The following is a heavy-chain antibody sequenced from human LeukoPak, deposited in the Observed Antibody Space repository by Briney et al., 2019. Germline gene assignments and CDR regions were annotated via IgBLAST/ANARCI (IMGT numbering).Heavy chain of an antibody. D-gene: IGHD5-18*01. CDR3: ARNGVMELWSHYYYYYGMDV. CDR2: IIPIFGTA. Sequence: SVKVSCKASGGTFSSYAISWVRQAPGQGLEWMGGIIPIFGTANYAQKFQGRVTITADESTSTAYMELSSLRSEDTAVYYCARNGVMELWSHYYYYYGMDVWGQGTTVTVSS. V-gene: IGHV1-69*13. CDR1: GGTFSSYA. J-gene: IGHJ6*02.